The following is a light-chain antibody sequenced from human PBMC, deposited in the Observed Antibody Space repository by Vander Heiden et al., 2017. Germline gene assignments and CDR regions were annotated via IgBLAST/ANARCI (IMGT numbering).Light chain of an antibody. CDR1: QSVNSN. Sequence: EILLTRSPGTLSLSPGDRATLSCRASQSVNSNLAWYQQKPGQAPRLLIFGASRRSTGIPDRFSGSGSGTDFTLTISRLEPEDVAVYYCQQYGISPTFGQGTKVEIK. V-gene: IGKV3-20*01. CDR3: QQYGISPT. CDR2: GAS. J-gene: IGKJ1*01.